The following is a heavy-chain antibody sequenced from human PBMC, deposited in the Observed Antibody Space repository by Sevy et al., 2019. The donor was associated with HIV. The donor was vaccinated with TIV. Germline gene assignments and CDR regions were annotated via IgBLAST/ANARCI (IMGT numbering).Heavy chain of an antibody. D-gene: IGHD2-8*02. Sequence: GWSLRLSCTASGFIFSNVWMSWVRQAPGKGLEWVGRIKTETDGGTIDYAAPVKDRFTISRDDSKNTLYLEMNTLKTEDTAVYFCTTGHDSGAIFDYWGQGTLVTVSS. V-gene: IGHV3-15*01. CDR1: GFIFSNVW. CDR2: IKTETDGGTI. J-gene: IGHJ4*02. CDR3: TTGHDSGAIFDY.